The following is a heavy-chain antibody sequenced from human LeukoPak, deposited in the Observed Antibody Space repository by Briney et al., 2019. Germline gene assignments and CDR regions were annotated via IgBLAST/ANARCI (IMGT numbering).Heavy chain of an antibody. J-gene: IGHJ3*02. Sequence: SETLSLTCAVYGGSFSGYYWSWIRQPPGKGLEWIGEINHSGSTNYNPSLKSRVTISVDTSKNQFSLKLSSVTAADTAVYYCARGPYSSGWYGKAFDIWGQGTMVTVSS. CDR3: ARGPYSSGWYGKAFDI. CDR2: INHSGST. CDR1: GGSFSGYY. D-gene: IGHD6-13*01. V-gene: IGHV4-34*01.